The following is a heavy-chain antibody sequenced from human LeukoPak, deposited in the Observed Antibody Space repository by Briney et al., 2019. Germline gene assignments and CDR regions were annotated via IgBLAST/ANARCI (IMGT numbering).Heavy chain of an antibody. J-gene: IGHJ5*02. CDR3: ARGFIDILTGYYRHNWFDP. CDR1: GYTFTSYY. Sequence: ASVKVSCKASGYTFTSYYMHWVRQAPGQGLEWMGWINPNSGGTNYAQKFQGRVTMTRDMSISTAYMELSRLRSDDTAVYYCARGFIDILTGYYRHNWFDPWGQGTLVTVSS. V-gene: IGHV1-2*02. D-gene: IGHD3-9*01. CDR2: INPNSGGT.